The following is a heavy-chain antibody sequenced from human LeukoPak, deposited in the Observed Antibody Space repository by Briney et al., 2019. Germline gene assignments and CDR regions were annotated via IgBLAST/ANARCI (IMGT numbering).Heavy chain of an antibody. J-gene: IGHJ2*01. CDR3: AREGPYDFWSGYYRGGWYFDL. V-gene: IGHV1-46*01. CDR1: GHTFTSYY. CDR2: INPSGGST. Sequence: GASVKVSCKASGHTFTSYYMHWVRQAPGQGLEWMGIINPSGGSTSYAQKFQGRVTMTRDTSTSTVYMELSSLRSEDTAVYYCAREGPYDFWSGYYRGGWYFDLWGRGTLVTVSS. D-gene: IGHD3-3*01.